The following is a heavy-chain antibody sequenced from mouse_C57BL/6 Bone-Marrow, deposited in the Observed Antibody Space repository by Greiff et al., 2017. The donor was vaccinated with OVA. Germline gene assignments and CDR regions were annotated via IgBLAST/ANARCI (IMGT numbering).Heavy chain of an antibody. CDR2: INPNNGGT. V-gene: IGHV1-26*01. D-gene: IGHD1-1*01. CDR1: GYTFTDYY. Sequence: VQLQQSGPELVPPWASVPLSFPSSGYTFTDYYMNWVKQSHGKSLEWIGDINPNNGGTSYNQKFKGKATLTVDKSSSTAYMELRSLTSEDSAVYYCARAATVVDDWGQGTTLTVSS. J-gene: IGHJ2*01. CDR3: ARAATVVDD.